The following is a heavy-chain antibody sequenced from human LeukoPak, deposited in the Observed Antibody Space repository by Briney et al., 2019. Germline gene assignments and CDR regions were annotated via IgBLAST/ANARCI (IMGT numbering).Heavy chain of an antibody. CDR2: IYHSGNT. CDR3: ARPKYGDAAYFAL. D-gene: IGHD4-17*01. CDR1: GYSISSGYY. Sequence: SETLSLTCAVSGYSISSGYYWGWIRQPPGKRLEWIGSIYHSGNTYYNPTLKSRVTISVDTSKNQFFLKVTSVTAADAAVYYCARPKYGDAAYFALWGRGALVTVSS. V-gene: IGHV4-38-2*01. J-gene: IGHJ2*01.